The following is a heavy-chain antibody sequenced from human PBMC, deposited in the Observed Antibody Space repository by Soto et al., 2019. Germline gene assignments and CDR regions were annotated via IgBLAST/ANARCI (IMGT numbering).Heavy chain of an antibody. D-gene: IGHD2-2*02. Sequence: DVQLVESGGGLVQPGGSLRLSCITSGFTFSKFWMSWVRQAPGKGLEWVANIKHDGSQSYYEDSVKGRFTNARDNAKNSLYLQVNSLRFDDTAVYFCARLLLYSTSGRGWFDPRGQGTLVTVSS. V-gene: IGHV3-7*03. CDR1: GFTFSKFW. J-gene: IGHJ5*02. CDR3: ARLLLYSTSGRGWFDP. CDR2: IKHDGSQS.